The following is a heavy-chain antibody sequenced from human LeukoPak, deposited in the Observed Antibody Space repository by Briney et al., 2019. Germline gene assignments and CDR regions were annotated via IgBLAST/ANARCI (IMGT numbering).Heavy chain of an antibody. CDR2: ISNDGGKK. CDR3: ARAHSNYEGNWFGP. Sequence: GGSLRLSCAASGFTFNNYGMHWVRQAPGKGLEWVAVISNDGGKKYYADSVKGRFTISRDNSKNTLSLQMNSLRVNDTAVYYCARAHSNYEGNWFGPWGQGTLVTVSS. V-gene: IGHV3-30*19. D-gene: IGHD4-11*01. J-gene: IGHJ5*02. CDR1: GFTFNNYG.